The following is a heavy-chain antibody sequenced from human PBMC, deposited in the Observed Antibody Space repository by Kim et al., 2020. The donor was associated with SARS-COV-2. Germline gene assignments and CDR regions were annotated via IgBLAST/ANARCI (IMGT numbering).Heavy chain of an antibody. CDR2: ISYDGSNK. CDR3: ARQFYYDSSGYYYPHYYYYGMVL. D-gene: IGHD3-22*01. V-gene: IGHV3-30*04. CDR1: GFTFSSYA. Sequence: GGSLRLSCAASGFTFSSYAMHWVRQAPGKGLEWVAVISYDGSNKYYADSVKGRFTISRDNSKNTLYLQMNSLRAEDTAVYYCARQFYYDSSGYYYPHYYYYGMVLGGQGPTVTVPS. J-gene: IGHJ6*02.